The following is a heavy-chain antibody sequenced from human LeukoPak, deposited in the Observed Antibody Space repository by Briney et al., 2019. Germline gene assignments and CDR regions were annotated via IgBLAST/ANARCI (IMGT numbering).Heavy chain of an antibody. J-gene: IGHJ2*01. CDR3: ASSGYCSGGTCYLRYWYFDL. D-gene: IGHD2-15*01. V-gene: IGHV3-53*01. CDR2: IYSGGST. Sequence: GGSLRLSCAASGFTVSSNYMSWVRQAPGKGLEWVSVIYSGGSTYYADSVKGRFTISRDNSKSTLHLQMNTLRAEDAAVYYCASSGYCSGGTCYLRYWYFDLWGRGTLVTVSS. CDR1: GFTVSSNY.